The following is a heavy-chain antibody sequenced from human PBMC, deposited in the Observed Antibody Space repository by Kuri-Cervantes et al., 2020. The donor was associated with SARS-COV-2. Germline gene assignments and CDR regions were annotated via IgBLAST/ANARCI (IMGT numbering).Heavy chain of an antibody. V-gene: IGHV3-30*18. CDR2: ISHDGKNK. CDR1: GFTFSSYS. CDR3: AKNRVGVQDS. J-gene: IGHJ5*01. D-gene: IGHD2-21*01. Sequence: GGSLRLSCAASGFTFSSYSMHWVRQAPGKGLEWVAVISHDGKNKKCIASGKGRFTISRDNSQNTLYLHMESLRSEDTAMYYCAKNRVGVQDSWGQGTLVTVSS.